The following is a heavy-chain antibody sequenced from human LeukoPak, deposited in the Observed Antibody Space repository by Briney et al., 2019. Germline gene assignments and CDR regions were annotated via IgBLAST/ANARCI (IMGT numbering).Heavy chain of an antibody. CDR1: GFTFSSYE. J-gene: IGHJ6*04. V-gene: IGHV3-48*03. D-gene: IGHD3-10*02. CDR2: ISSSGSTI. Sequence: GGSLRLSCAASGFTFSSYEMNWVRQAPGKGLEWVSYISSSGSTIYYADYVKGRFTISSDNAKNSLYLQMNSLRAEDTAVYYCAELGITMIGGVWGKGTTVTISS. CDR3: AELGITMIGGV.